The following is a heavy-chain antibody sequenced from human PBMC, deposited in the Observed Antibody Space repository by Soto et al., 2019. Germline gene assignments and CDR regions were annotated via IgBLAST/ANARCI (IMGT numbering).Heavy chain of an antibody. CDR3: ASAPREEYYDFWSGPRFYGMDV. CDR1: GGSISSYY. D-gene: IGHD3-3*01. V-gene: IGHV4-59*01. Sequence: SETLSLTCTVSGGSISSYYWSCIRQPPGKGLEWIGYIYYSGSTNYNPSLKSRVTISVDTSKNQFSLKLSSVTAADTAVYYCASAPREEYYDFWSGPRFYGMDVWGQGTTVTVSS. CDR2: IYYSGST. J-gene: IGHJ6*02.